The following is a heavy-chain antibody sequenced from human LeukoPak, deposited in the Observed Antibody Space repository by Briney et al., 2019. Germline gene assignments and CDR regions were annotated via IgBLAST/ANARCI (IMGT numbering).Heavy chain of an antibody. D-gene: IGHD2-2*01. Sequence: ASVKVSCKASGYTFTSYAMHWVRQAPGQRLEWMGWINAGNGNTKYSQEFQGRVTITRDTSASTAYMELSSLRSEDVAVYYCARARLYCSSTSCLWSGYFLRSLNDYWGQGTLVTVSS. CDR2: INAGNGNT. J-gene: IGHJ4*02. CDR3: ARARLYCSSTSCLWSGYFLRSLNDY. CDR1: GYTFTSYA. V-gene: IGHV1-3*03.